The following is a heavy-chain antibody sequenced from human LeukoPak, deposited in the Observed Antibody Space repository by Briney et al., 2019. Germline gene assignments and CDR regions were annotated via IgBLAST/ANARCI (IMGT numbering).Heavy chain of an antibody. CDR1: GGTLSSYA. Sequence: EASVKVSCKASGGTLSSYAISWVRQAPGQGLEWMGGIIPIFGTANYAQKFQGRVTITADESTSTAYMELSSLRSEDTAVYYCASAVWFGDNYGPDYWGQGTLVTVSS. J-gene: IGHJ4*02. CDR2: IIPIFGTA. CDR3: ASAVWFGDNYGPDY. V-gene: IGHV1-69*13. D-gene: IGHD3-10*01.